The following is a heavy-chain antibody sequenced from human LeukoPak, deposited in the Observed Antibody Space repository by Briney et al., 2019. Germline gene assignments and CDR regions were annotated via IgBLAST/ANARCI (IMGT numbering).Heavy chain of an antibody. J-gene: IGHJ5*02. D-gene: IGHD1-1*01. V-gene: IGHV3-33*08. CDR2: IWYDGSNK. CDR3: ARDQGTSTTAPKRKGRFDP. CDR1: GFIFSNYA. Sequence: PGGSLRLSCSASGFIFSNYAMHWVRQAPGKGLEWVALIWYDGSNKEYAESVKGRFTISRDNSKNTLYLQMNSLRDEDTAVYYCARDQGTSTTAPKRKGRFDPWGQGTLVTVSS.